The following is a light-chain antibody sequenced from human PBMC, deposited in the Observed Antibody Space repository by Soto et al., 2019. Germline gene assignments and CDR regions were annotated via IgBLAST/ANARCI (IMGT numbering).Light chain of an antibody. CDR3: QQRHMWPIT. Sequence: EVVLTQSPVTLSLSPGERANLSCRASQSFRGLLAWYQQKPGQAPRLLIYDAYNRATGIPPRFSASGSGTDFTLTISSLEPEDSAVYYCQQRHMWPITFGQGTRREIK. CDR1: QSFRGL. V-gene: IGKV3-11*01. CDR2: DAY. J-gene: IGKJ5*01.